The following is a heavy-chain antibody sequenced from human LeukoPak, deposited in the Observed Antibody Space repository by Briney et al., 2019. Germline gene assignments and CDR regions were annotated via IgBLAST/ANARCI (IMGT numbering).Heavy chain of an antibody. Sequence: GGSLRLSCLTSGFTLSTNAMSWVRQAPGEGLEWISGISGSGASTYYADSVKGRFTISRDDSRNTLYLQMNSLRGDDTAVYYCAKDVGKWESLHFFDYWGQGTLVTVSS. CDR3: AKDVGKWESLHFFDY. J-gene: IGHJ4*02. CDR2: ISGSGAST. D-gene: IGHD1-26*01. V-gene: IGHV3-23*01. CDR1: GFTLSTNA.